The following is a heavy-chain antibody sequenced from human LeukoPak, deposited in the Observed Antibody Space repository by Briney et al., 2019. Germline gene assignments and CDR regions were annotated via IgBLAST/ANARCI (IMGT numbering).Heavy chain of an antibody. CDR1: GFTFTNYL. CDR3: VREESGGYFDY. V-gene: IGHV1-46*01. Sequence: ASVKIACKSFGFTFTNYLLHWVRQAPGQGLEWVGRIAPSVDTTNYAQKFRGRVTMTRDTSTSTVYMELSGLRSDDTAIYYCVREESGGYFDYWGQGTLVTVSS. CDR2: IAPSVDTT. D-gene: IGHD2-8*02. J-gene: IGHJ4*02.